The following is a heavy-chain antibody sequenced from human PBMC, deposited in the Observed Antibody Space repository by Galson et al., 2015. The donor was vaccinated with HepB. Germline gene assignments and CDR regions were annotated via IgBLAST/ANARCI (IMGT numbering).Heavy chain of an antibody. CDR3: TRVSFRAATGTFDY. CDR2: IRSKAYGGAT. J-gene: IGHJ4*02. Sequence: SLRLSCAAYGFTFGGHAMSWVRQAPGKGLEWVGFIRSKAYGGATEYAASVRGRFAISRDDSKTIAYLQMNSLKTEDTAVYYCTRVSFRAATGTFDYWGQGTLVTVSS. CDR1: GFTFGGHA. D-gene: IGHD6-13*01. V-gene: IGHV3-49*04.